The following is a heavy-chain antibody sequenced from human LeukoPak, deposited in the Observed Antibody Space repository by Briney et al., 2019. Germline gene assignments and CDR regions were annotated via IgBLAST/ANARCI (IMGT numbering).Heavy chain of an antibody. CDR3: VRALEAVAGTFDY. J-gene: IGHJ4*02. Sequence: GGSLRLSCAASGFTYSSYSMNWVRQAPGKGLEWISYITPSSSTIYYADSVRGRFTISRDDANNSLFLQMNSLRDEDTAVYYCVRALEAVAGTFDYWGQGTLVTVSS. CDR1: GFTYSSYS. V-gene: IGHV3-48*02. D-gene: IGHD6-19*01. CDR2: ITPSSSTI.